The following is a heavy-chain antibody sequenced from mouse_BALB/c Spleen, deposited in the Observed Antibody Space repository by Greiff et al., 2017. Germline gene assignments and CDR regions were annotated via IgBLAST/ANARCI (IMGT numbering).Heavy chain of an antibody. Sequence: EVQRVESGPGLVKPSQSLSLTCTVTGYSITSDYAWNWIRQFPGNKLEWMGYISYSGSTSYNPSLKSRISITRDTSKNQFFLQLNSVTTEDTATYYCARSSGSYAMDYWGQGTSVTVSS. CDR2: ISYSGST. J-gene: IGHJ4*01. V-gene: IGHV3-2*02. D-gene: IGHD4-1*01. CDR1: GYSITSDYA. CDR3: ARSSGSYAMDY.